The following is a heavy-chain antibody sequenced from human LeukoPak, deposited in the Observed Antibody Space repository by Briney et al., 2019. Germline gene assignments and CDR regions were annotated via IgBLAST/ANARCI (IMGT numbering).Heavy chain of an antibody. CDR2: ISPDGSTT. CDR3: ARASANNYGLFDY. D-gene: IGHD5-18*01. V-gene: IGHV3-74*01. J-gene: IGHJ4*02. Sequence: PGGSLRLSCAASEFTLSGYWMHWVRQAPGKGLVWVSRISPDGSTTNYADSVGGRFTISRDNAKNTLYLQMSSLRADDTAVYYCARASANNYGLFDYWGQGTLVTVSS. CDR1: EFTLSGYW.